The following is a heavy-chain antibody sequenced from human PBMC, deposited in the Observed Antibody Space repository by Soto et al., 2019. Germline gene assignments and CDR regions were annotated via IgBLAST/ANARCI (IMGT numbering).Heavy chain of an antibody. D-gene: IGHD3-3*01. Sequence: SETLSLTCTVSGGSITNYYWSWIRQPPGKRLEYIGYMYYSGNTYYNPSLKSRVTISGDASKNQFSLKLRSVTAADTAVYYCVGGISEWGRIDCWGQGPLVTVSS. CDR1: GGSITNYY. CDR3: VGGISEWGRIDC. CDR2: MYYSGNT. J-gene: IGHJ4*02. V-gene: IGHV4-59*01.